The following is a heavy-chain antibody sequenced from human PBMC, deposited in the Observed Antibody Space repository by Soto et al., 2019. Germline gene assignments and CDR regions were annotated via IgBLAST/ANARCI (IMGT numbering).Heavy chain of an antibody. J-gene: IGHJ4*02. CDR2: IYYSGYT. V-gene: IGHV4-59*01. CDR3: ARCFSGNYPILPEEPYYFDS. Sequence: SETLSLTCTVSGDSIRSYYWSWIRQPPGKGLEWIGYIYYSGYTSYNPSLKSRVTISVDTSKNQFSLKLNSVTAADTAVYYCARCFSGNYPILPEEPYYFDSWCQGTLVTVFS. D-gene: IGHD1-26*01. CDR1: GDSIRSYY.